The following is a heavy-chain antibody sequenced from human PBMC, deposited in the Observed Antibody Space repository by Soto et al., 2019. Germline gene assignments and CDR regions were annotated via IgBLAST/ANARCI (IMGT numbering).Heavy chain of an antibody. CDR3: ARVMYSSGWYYFDY. V-gene: IGHV3-11*06. CDR2: ISSSSSYT. J-gene: IGHJ4*02. Sequence: QVQLVESGGGLVKPGGSLRLSCAASGFTFSDYYMSWIRQAPGKGLEWVSYISSSSSYTNYADSVKGRFTISRDNAKNSRYLQMSSLRAEDTAVYYCARVMYSSGWYYFDYWGQGTLVTVSS. D-gene: IGHD6-19*01. CDR1: GFTFSDYY.